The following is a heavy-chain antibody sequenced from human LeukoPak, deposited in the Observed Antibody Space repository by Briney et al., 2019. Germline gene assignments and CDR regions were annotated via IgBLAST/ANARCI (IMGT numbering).Heavy chain of an antibody. CDR2: INPNSGGT. CDR1: GYTFTGYY. CDR3: AKSSGYYFSWYYYMDV. V-gene: IGHV1-2*02. J-gene: IGHJ6*03. D-gene: IGHD3-22*01. Sequence: ASVKVSCTASGYTFTGYYMHWVRQAPGQGLEWMGWINPNSGGTNYAQKFQGRVTMTRDTSISTAYMELSRLRSDDTAVYYCAKSSGYYFSWYYYMDVWGKGTTVTISS.